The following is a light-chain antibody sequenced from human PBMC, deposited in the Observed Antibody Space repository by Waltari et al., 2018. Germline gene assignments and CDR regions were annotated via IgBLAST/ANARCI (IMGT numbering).Light chain of an antibody. J-gene: IGKJ4*01. CDR1: QSVSGY. CDR3: QQRTNWPPT. CDR2: AAS. V-gene: IGKV3-11*01. Sequence: IVLTQSPATLSLSPGERVPLSCRASQSVSGYLAWYQQKPGQAPRLLIYAASNRAIGIPARFSGSGSGTDFTLTISSLEPEDFAVYYCQQRTNWPPTFGGGTKVEIK.